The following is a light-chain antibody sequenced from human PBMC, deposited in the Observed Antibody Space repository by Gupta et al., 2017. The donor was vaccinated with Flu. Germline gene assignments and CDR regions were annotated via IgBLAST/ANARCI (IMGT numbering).Light chain of an antibody. J-gene: IGKJ2*01. CDR3: QQYDSCPHS. Sequence: TAMTQSASTLYVFPGASVTLPCRASQSVSVNVAWYQQKPGQAPRLLIYGASTRATGVPARFSGRGSGTEFTLTIDSLQSEDFAVYDCQQYDSCPHSFGQGSKVEIK. CDR2: GAS. V-gene: IGKV3-15*01. CDR1: QSVSVN.